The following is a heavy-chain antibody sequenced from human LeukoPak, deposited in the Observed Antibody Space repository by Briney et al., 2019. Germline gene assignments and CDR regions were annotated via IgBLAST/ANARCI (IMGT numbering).Heavy chain of an antibody. CDR3: ARSPHFGVVITYFDY. CDR2: IYTSGST. Sequence: SETLSLTCTVSGGSISSYYWSWIRQPAGKGLEWIGRIYTSGSTNYKPSLKSRVTMSVDTSKNQFSLKLSSVTAADTAVYYCARSPHFGVVITYFDYWGQGTLVTVSS. V-gene: IGHV4-4*07. D-gene: IGHD3-3*01. J-gene: IGHJ4*02. CDR1: GGSISSYY.